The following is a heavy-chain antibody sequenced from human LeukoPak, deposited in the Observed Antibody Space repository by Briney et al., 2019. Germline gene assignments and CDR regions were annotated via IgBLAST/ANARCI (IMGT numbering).Heavy chain of an antibody. CDR3: AKYYAARSRSFDF. Sequence: GGSLRLSCAASGFTFSSYAMTWVRQSPGKGLEWVSVIGSGGDTYYSDSVQGRFTISRDNSKNTLNLQMNSLRADDTAVYYCAKYYAARSRSFDFWGQGTLVTVSS. D-gene: IGHD3-10*01. J-gene: IGHJ4*02. CDR2: IGSGGDT. V-gene: IGHV3-23*01. CDR1: GFTFSSYA.